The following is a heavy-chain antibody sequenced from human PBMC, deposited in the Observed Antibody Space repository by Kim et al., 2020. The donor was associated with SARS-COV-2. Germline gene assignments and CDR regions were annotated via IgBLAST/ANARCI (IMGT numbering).Heavy chain of an antibody. CDR2: FSGSDNST. CDR1: GFTFRLYG. J-gene: IGHJ4*02. CDR3: AKAFYSASGSIEN. Sequence: GGSLRLSCAASGFTFRLYGMSWVRQAPGKGLEWVSSFSGSDNSTYYADSVKGRFTISRDNSKNTLYLQMNSLTAEDTAIYYCAKAFYSASGSIENWGQGTLVTVSS. V-gene: IGHV3-23*01. D-gene: IGHD3-10*01.